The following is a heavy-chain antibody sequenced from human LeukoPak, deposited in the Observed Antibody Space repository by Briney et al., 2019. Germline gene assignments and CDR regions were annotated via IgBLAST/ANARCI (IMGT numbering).Heavy chain of an antibody. V-gene: IGHV4-34*01. CDR1: GGSFSGYY. CDR2: INHSGST. CDR3: ARGAPRERSSVNFDY. J-gene: IGHJ4*02. Sequence: SETLSLTCAVYGGSFSGYYWSWIRQPPGKGLEWIGEINHSGSTNYIPSLRGRVAISIDNSKSQFSLNLRSVTAADTAVYYCARGAPRERSSVNFDYWGQGTLVTVSS. D-gene: IGHD3-10*01.